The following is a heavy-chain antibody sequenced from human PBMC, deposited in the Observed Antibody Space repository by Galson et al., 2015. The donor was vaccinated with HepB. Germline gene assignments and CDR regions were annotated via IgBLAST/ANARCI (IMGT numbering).Heavy chain of an antibody. Sequence: LSLTCTVSGGSISSGDYYWSWIRQPPGKGLEWIGYIYYSGSTYYNPSLKSRVTISVDTSKNQFSLKLSSVTAADTAVYYCAGSRGYSGYDSDYWGQGTLVTVSS. CDR2: IYYSGST. D-gene: IGHD5-12*01. V-gene: IGHV4-30-4*01. CDR3: AGSRGYSGYDSDY. CDR1: GGSISSGDYY. J-gene: IGHJ4*02.